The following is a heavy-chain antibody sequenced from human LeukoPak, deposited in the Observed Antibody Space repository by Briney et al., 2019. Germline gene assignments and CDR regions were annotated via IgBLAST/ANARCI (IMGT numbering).Heavy chain of an antibody. J-gene: IGHJ4*02. Sequence: GGSLRLSCAASGFTFSSYAMSWVRQAPGKGLEWVSAISGSGGSTYYADSVKGRFTISRDNSKNTLYLQMNSLRAEDTAVYYCAKGGFRGYDSSGYYLGYFDYWGQGTLVTVSS. V-gene: IGHV3-23*01. D-gene: IGHD3-22*01. CDR3: AKGGFRGYDSSGYYLGYFDY. CDR1: GFTFSSYA. CDR2: ISGSGGST.